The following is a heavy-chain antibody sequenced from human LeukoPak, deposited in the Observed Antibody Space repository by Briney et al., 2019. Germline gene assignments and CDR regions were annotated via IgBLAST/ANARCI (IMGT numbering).Heavy chain of an antibody. V-gene: IGHV3-23*01. J-gene: IGHJ3*02. Sequence: PGGALRLSCAASGFTFSSYAMSWVRQAPGKGLEWVSDINGSGGSTYYADSVKGRFTISRDNSKNTLYLQMNSLRAEDTAVYYCAKSLGGYSNDAFDIWGQGTMVTVSS. D-gene: IGHD4-23*01. CDR1: GFTFSSYA. CDR2: INGSGGST. CDR3: AKSLGGYSNDAFDI.